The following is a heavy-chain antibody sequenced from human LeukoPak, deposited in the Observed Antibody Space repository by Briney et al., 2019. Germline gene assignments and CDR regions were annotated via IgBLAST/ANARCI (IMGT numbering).Heavy chain of an antibody. CDR2: ISGSGGST. D-gene: IGHD3-10*01. Sequence: GGSLRLSCAASGFTFSSYAMSWVRQAPGKGLEWASAISGSGGSTYYADSVKGRFTISRDNSKNTLYLQMNSLRAEDTAVYYCAIYYYGSGSYYRAGDYWGQGTLVTVSS. CDR3: AIYYYGSGSYYRAGDY. CDR1: GFTFSSYA. V-gene: IGHV3-23*01. J-gene: IGHJ4*02.